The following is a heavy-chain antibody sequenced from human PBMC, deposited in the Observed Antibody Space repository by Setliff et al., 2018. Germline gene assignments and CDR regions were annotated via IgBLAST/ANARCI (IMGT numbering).Heavy chain of an antibody. V-gene: IGHV4-38-2*01. D-gene: IGHD3-22*01. J-gene: IGHJ5*02. Sequence: PSETLSLTCAVSGFSISSGYYWGWIRQPPGKGLEWIVNIHHSGKAYYNPSLKSRVTMSVDTSKNHVSLKLSSVTAADTAVYYRARAHTWSLPNDNSGYPGWFDPWGQGTLVTVS. CDR1: GFSISSGYY. CDR2: IHHSGKA. CDR3: ARAHTWSLPNDNSGYPGWFDP.